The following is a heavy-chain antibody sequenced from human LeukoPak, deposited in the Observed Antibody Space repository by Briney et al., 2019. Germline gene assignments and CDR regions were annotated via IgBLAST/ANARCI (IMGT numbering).Heavy chain of an antibody. V-gene: IGHV3-7*01. CDR3: ARSVGDSNNYFYYGMDV. CDR1: GFIFRDFY. J-gene: IGHJ6*02. Sequence: AGGSLRLSCEASGFIFRDFYMTWVRQAPGTGLEWVATINQDGSAEYYVDSVKGRFTMSRDNAKNSVYLQMDSLRAEETAVYYCARSVGDSNNYFYYGMDVWGQGTTVTVSS. D-gene: IGHD1-26*01. CDR2: INQDGSAE.